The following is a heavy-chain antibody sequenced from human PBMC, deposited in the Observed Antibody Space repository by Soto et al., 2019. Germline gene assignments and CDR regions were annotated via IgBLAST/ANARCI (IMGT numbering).Heavy chain of an antibody. Sequence: EVQLVESGGGLVQPGGSLRLSCAASGFTFSNYWMSWVRQAPGQGLEWVANIKHDGTEKYYVDSVKGRFTISRDNAKNSLYLQMTSLRDEDTAVYYCARARYFWSTYCDSWGQGTLVTVSS. D-gene: IGHD3-3*01. V-gene: IGHV3-7*03. CDR1: GFTFSNYW. CDR3: ARARYFWSTYCDS. J-gene: IGHJ4*02. CDR2: IKHDGTEK.